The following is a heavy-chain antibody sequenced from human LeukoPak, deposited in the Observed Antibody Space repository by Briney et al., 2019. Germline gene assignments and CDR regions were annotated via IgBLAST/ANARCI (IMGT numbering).Heavy chain of an antibody. V-gene: IGHV1-2*02. J-gene: IGHJ4*02. CDR2: INPNTGGT. D-gene: IGHD3-9*01. CDR3: ARSPDILTGENFDY. CDR1: GYTFTGYY. Sequence: ASVKVSCKASGYTFTGYYMHWVRQAPGQGLEWMGWINPNTGGTNYAQKFQGRVTMTRDTSIRTAYMEVSRLRSDDTAVYYCARSPDILTGENFDYWGQGTLVTVSS.